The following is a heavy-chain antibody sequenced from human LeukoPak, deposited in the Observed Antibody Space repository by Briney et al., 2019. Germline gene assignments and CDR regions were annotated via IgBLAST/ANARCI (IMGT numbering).Heavy chain of an antibody. J-gene: IGHJ6*03. V-gene: IGHV3-15*01. D-gene: IGHD2-2*01. CDR3: TTGGVVPAAKTWGYYYYYYMDV. CDR2: IKSKTDGGTT. CDR1: GFTFSNAW. Sequence: GGSLRPSCAASGFTFSNAWMSWVRQAPGKGLEWVGRIKSKTDGGTTDYAAPVKGRFTISRDDSKNTLYLQMNSLKTEDTAVYYCTTGGVVPAAKTWGYYYYYYMDVWGKGTTVTVSS.